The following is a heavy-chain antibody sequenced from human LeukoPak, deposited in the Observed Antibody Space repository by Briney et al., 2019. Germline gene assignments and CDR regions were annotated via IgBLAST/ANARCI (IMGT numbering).Heavy chain of an antibody. CDR2: ISGSGGST. V-gene: IGHV3-23*01. D-gene: IGHD6-13*01. J-gene: IGHJ4*02. CDR3: ARADSSWYPYFDY. CDR1: GFTFSSYA. Sequence: GGSLRLSCAASGFTFSSYAMSWVRQAPGKGLEWVSAISGSGGSTYYAVSVKGRFTISRDNSKNTLYLQMDSLRAEDTAVYYCARADSSWYPYFDYWGQGTLVTVSS.